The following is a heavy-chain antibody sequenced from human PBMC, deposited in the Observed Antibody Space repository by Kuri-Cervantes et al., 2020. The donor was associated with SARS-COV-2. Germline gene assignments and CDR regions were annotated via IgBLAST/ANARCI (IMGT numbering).Heavy chain of an antibody. CDR3: AKVRIFGVSGFAFDI. J-gene: IGHJ3*02. Sequence: SETLSLICTVSGGSISSYYWRWIRPPPGKGLERIGYIYYRGSTNYNPSLKSRVTIPVDTSKNQFSLKLSSVTAADTAVYYCAKVRIFGVSGFAFDIWGQGTMVTVSS. D-gene: IGHD3-3*01. CDR2: IYYRGST. V-gene: IGHV4-59*01. CDR1: GGSISSYY.